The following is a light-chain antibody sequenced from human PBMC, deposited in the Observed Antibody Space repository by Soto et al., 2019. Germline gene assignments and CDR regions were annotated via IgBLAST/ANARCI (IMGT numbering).Light chain of an antibody. Sequence: STLSGSVGDRVTITCRASQTISSWLAWYQQKPGKAPKLLIYKASTLKSGVPSRFSGSGSGTEFTLTISSLQPDDFATYYCQLYNSYSEAFGQGTKVDIK. CDR1: QTISSW. V-gene: IGKV1-5*03. J-gene: IGKJ1*01. CDR2: KAS. CDR3: QLYNSYSEA.